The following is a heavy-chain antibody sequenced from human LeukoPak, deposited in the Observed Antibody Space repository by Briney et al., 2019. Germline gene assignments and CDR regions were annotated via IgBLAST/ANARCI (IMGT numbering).Heavy chain of an antibody. CDR1: GGSISSGGYY. D-gene: IGHD2-15*01. CDR2: IYYSGTT. Sequence: PSQTLSLTCTVSGGSISSGGYYWSWIPQHPGKGLEWIWYIYYSGTTYYNPSLKSRVTISVDTSKYQFSLKLSSVTAADTAVYYCARSLGYCSGGSCYSSYYYGMDVWGQGTTVTVSS. CDR3: ARSLGYCSGGSCYSSYYYGMDV. V-gene: IGHV4-31*03. J-gene: IGHJ6*02.